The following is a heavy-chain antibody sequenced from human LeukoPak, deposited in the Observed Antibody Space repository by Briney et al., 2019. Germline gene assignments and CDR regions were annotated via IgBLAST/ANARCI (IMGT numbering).Heavy chain of an antibody. D-gene: IGHD1-26*01. CDR3: AKGRIVKLDY. J-gene: IGHJ4*02. CDR1: GFTFSSYE. V-gene: IGHV3-48*03. Sequence: GGSLRLSCAASGFTFSSYEMNWVRQAPGKGLEWVSYISSSGSTIYYADSVKGRFTISRDNAKNSLYLQMNGLRAEDTAVYYCAKGRIVKLDYWGRGTLVTVSS. CDR2: ISSSGSTI.